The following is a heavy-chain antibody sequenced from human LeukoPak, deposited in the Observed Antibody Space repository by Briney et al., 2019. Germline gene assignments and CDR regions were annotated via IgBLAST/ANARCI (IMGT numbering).Heavy chain of an antibody. CDR3: ASSYAQGDAFDI. D-gene: IGHD4-17*01. J-gene: IGHJ3*02. V-gene: IGHV3-53*01. Sequence: GGSLRLSCAASGFTLSSKYMSWVRQSPGKGLEWVSVIYTSGNTYYTDSVKGRFTISRDNSKKTLYLQMNSLRVEDTAVYYCASSYAQGDAFDIWGQGKMVTVSP. CDR2: IYTSGNT. CDR1: GFTLSSKY.